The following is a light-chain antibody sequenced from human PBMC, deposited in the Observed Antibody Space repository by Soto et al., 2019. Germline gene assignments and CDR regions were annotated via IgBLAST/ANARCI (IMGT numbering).Light chain of an antibody. CDR1: QGLSNY. CDR3: QKYYSAPWT. J-gene: IGKJ1*01. CDR2: AAS. Sequence: DIPMTQSPSSLSASVRDRVTITCRASQGLSNYLAWYQQKPGKVPKLLIYAASTLHSGVPSRFSGSGSGTDFTLTISSLQPEDVATYYCQKYYSAPWTFGQVTRVEIE. V-gene: IGKV1-27*01.